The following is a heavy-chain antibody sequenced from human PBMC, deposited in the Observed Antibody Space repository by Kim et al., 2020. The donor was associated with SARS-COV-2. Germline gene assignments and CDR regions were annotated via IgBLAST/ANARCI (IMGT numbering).Heavy chain of an antibody. CDR3: ARDPNGSADY. CDR1: GYTFTSYD. D-gene: IGHD7-27*01. CDR2: ISANNGKT. J-gene: IGHJ4*02. Sequence: ASVKVSCKASGYTFTSYDIIWVRQAPGRGLEWLGWISANNGKTDYAQNFQGRVTTTTDTSTSTAYMELRSLTSDDTAVYYCARDPNGSADYWGQGILVTVSS. V-gene: IGHV1-18*01.